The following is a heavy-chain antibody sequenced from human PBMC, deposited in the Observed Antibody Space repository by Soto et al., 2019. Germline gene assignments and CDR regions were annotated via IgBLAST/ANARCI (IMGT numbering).Heavy chain of an antibody. CDR1: GFTFSTYS. D-gene: IGHD1-26*01. V-gene: IGHV3-48*01. Sequence: GSLRLSCAVSGFTFSTYSMNWVRQAPGKGLEWISYISSGRDTIYYADSVKGRFTISRDNAKESLYLQMNSLRVEDTAVYYCTRGLLGRNSGNYDWGQGTQVTVSS. CDR2: ISSGRDTI. J-gene: IGHJ4*02. CDR3: TRGLLGRNSGNYD.